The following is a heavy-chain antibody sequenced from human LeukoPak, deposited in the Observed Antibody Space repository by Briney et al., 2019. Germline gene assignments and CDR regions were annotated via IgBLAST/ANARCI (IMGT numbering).Heavy chain of an antibody. V-gene: IGHV3-30-3*01. CDR3: AREVIVPAAMQDLYNWFDP. Sequence: GGSLRLSCAASGFDFSDSAMHWVRQAPGKGLEWVAVISYDGSNKYYADSVKGRFTISRDNSKNTLYLQMNSLRAEDTAVYYCAREVIVPAAMQDLYNWFDPWGQGTLVTVSS. CDR2: ISYDGSNK. J-gene: IGHJ5*02. D-gene: IGHD2-2*01. CDR1: GFDFSDSA.